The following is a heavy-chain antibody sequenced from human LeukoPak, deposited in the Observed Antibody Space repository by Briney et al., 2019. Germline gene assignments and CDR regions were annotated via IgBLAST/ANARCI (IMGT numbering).Heavy chain of an antibody. CDR3: ARVSIRGARRAFDI. D-gene: IGHD3-10*01. J-gene: IGHJ3*02. CDR2: ISGSGGST. V-gene: IGHV3-23*01. CDR1: GFTVSSNY. Sequence: GGSLRLSCAASGFTVSSNYMSWVRQAPGKGLEWVSAISGSGGSTYYADSVKGRFTISRDNSKNTLYLQMNSLRAEDTALYYCARVSIRGARRAFDIWGQGTMVTVSS.